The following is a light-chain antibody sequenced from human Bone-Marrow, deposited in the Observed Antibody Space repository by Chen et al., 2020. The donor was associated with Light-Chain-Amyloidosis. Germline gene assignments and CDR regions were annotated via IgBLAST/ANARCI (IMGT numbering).Light chain of an antibody. CDR3: QSYQGSSQGV. V-gene: IGLV6-57*01. CDR2: EDD. J-gene: IGLJ3*02. Sequence: NFMLTQPHSVSESPGKTGIISCTRSSGSIATNYVQWYQQRPGSSPTTVIYEDDQRPSGVPDRFSGAIDRSASSASLASSGLTTEDEADYDCQSYQGSSQGVFGGGTKLTVL. CDR1: SGSIATNY.